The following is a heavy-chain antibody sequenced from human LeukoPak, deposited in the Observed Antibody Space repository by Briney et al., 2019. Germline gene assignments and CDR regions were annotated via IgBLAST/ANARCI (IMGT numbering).Heavy chain of an antibody. CDR2: IYYSGST. V-gene: IGHV4-30-4*01. CDR3: ARRRCSGGSCYSLDY. Sequence: PSETLSLTCTVSGGSISSGDYYWRWIRQPPGKGLEWIGYIYYSGSTYYNPSLKSRVTISVDTSKNQFSLKLSSVTAADTAVYYCARRRCSGGSCYSLDYWGQGTLVTVSS. CDR1: GGSISSGDYY. J-gene: IGHJ4*02. D-gene: IGHD2-15*01.